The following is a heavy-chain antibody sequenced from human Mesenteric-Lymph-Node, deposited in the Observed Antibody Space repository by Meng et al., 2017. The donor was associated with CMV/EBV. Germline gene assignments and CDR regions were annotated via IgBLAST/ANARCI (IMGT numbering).Heavy chain of an antibody. J-gene: IGHJ4*02. Sequence: GESLKISCAASGFTFDDYGMSWVRQAPGKGLVWVSRINPDGSTTYYADSVKGRFTISRDNAKNTVYLQMNSLRAEDTAVYYCVRVEPPAGSGLDYWGQGTLVTVSS. CDR1: GFTFDDYG. V-gene: IGHV3-74*01. D-gene: IGHD2-2*01. CDR2: INPDGSTT. CDR3: VRVEPPAGSGLDY.